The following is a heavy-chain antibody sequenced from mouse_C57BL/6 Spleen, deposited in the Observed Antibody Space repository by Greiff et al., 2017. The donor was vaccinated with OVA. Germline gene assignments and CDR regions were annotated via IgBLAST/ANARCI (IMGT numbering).Heavy chain of an antibody. CDR1: GYTFTSYW. J-gene: IGHJ3*01. D-gene: IGHD1-1*01. CDR3: ARKGGSSSFAY. V-gene: IGHV1-69*01. Sequence: QVQLQQPGAELVMPGASVKLSCKASGYTFTSYWMHWVKQRPGQGLEWIGEIDPSDSYTNYNQKFKGKSTLTVDKSSSTAYTQLSSLTSEDSAVYYCARKGGSSSFAYWGQGTLVTVSA. CDR2: IDPSDSYT.